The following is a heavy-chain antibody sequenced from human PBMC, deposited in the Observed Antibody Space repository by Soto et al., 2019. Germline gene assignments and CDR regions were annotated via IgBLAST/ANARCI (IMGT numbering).Heavy chain of an antibody. D-gene: IGHD2-15*01. CDR2: IYYSGST. J-gene: IGHJ5*02. CDR1: GDSISSGDYY. Sequence: PSETLSLTCTVSGDSISSGDYYWSWIRQPPGKGLEWIGYIYYSGSTYYNPSLKSRVSISIDTSKNQFSLKLSSVTAADTAVYYCARDFGYCSGGRCSLRKWFDPWGQGNLVTVCS. V-gene: IGHV4-30-4*01. CDR3: ARDFGYCSGGRCSLRKWFDP.